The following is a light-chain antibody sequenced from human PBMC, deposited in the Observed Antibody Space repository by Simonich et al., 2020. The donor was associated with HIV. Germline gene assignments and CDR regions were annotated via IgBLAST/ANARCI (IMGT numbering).Light chain of an antibody. J-gene: IGKJ5*01. V-gene: IGKV1-9*01. CDR2: AAS. Sequence: DIQLTQSPSFLSASVGERVTITCRAIQGISTYLAWYQQKPGNAPKLLIYAASTLQSGVPSRFSGSGSGTEFTLTISSLQPEDFATYYCQQLNSYFGQGTRLEIK. CDR1: QGISTY. CDR3: QQLNSY.